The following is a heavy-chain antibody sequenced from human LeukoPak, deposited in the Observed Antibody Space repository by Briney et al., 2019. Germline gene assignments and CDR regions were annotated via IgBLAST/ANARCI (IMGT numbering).Heavy chain of an antibody. J-gene: IGHJ5*02. Sequence: ASVKVSCNVSGNTFTSHYMHWVRQAPGQGLEWMGIIKPTDGRTTYAQKFQGRLTMTRDTSTNTVYMELSSLRFEDAAVYYCVSHAPDRYCFDHGGQGTLVTASS. D-gene: IGHD2-8*01. V-gene: IGHV1-46*01. CDR2: IKPTDGRT. CDR3: VSHAPDRYCFDH. CDR1: GNTFTSHY.